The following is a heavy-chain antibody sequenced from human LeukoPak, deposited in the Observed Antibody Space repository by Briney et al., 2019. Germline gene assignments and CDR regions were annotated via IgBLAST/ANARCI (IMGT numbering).Heavy chain of an antibody. J-gene: IGHJ6*03. V-gene: IGHV3-48*03. CDR2: ISNNGNIV. D-gene: IGHD3-10*01. Sequence: SGGSLRLSCSASGFTFSSFEMNWVRQAPGKGLEWVSYISNNGNIVYYVDSVKGRFTVSRDNAKNSLFLQMNSLRADDTAVYYCARNVLLWLGESSNYMDVWGKGTTVTISS. CDR1: GFTFSSFE. CDR3: ARNVLLWLGESSNYMDV.